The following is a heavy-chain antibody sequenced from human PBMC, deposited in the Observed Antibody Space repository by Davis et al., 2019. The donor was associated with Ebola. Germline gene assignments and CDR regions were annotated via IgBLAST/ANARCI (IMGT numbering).Heavy chain of an antibody. CDR3: ARTHYDFWSGNSRTRYYYMDV. V-gene: IGHV1-69*10. CDR1: GYAFTSYA. CDR2: IIPILDIA. D-gene: IGHD3-3*01. J-gene: IGHJ6*03. Sequence: SVKVSCKASGYAFTSYAISWVRQAPGQGLEWMGGIIPILDIANYAQKFQGRVTIIADKSTTTAYMELSSLRSEDTAVYYCARTHYDFWSGNSRTRYYYMDVWGKGTTVTVSS.